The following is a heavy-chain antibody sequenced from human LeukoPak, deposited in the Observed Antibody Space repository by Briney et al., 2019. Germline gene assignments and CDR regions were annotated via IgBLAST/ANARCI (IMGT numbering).Heavy chain of an antibody. V-gene: IGHV3-23*01. CDR1: GFSFSTYA. J-gene: IGHJ4*02. CDR2: ISSTGGRT. D-gene: IGHD3-22*01. CDR3: ARDVPYYYDSSGYCAPFDC. Sequence: GGSLRLSCAASGFSFSTYAMSWVRQAPGKGLESVSVISSTGGRTYYADSVKGRFTNSIDNSNNTADLLMNSLRAEDTAIYNCARDVPYYYDSSGYCAPFDCWGQGTLVTVSS.